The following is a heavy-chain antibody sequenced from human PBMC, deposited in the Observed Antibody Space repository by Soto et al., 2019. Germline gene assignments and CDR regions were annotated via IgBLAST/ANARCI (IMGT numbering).Heavy chain of an antibody. V-gene: IGHV3-30*18. J-gene: IGHJ6*03. Sequence: GGSLRLSCEASGFTFSDNYMNWIRQAPGKGLEWVAVISYDGSNKYYADSVKGRFTISRDNSKNTLYLQMNSLRAEDTAVYYCAKDQAARSLYYYYYMDVWGKGTTVTVSS. CDR3: AKDQAARSLYYYYYMDV. D-gene: IGHD6-6*01. CDR2: ISYDGSNK. CDR1: GFTFSDNY.